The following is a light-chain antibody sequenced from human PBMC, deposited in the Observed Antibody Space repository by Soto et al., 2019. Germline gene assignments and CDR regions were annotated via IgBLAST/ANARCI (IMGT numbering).Light chain of an antibody. V-gene: IGKV1-39*01. CDR3: QHPKWA. CDR1: QTITTY. J-gene: IGKJ1*01. Sequence: DIQMTQSPSSLSASVGDRVTITCRASQTITTYLNWYHQRPGKAPKLLIFAASSLQSGVPSRFSGSGSGTDFTLTISSLQPEDFATYYCQHPKWAFGQGTTVEI. CDR2: AAS.